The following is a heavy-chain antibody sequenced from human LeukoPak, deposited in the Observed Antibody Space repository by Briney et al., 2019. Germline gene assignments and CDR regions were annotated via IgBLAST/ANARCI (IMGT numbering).Heavy chain of an antibody. Sequence: GGSLRLSCAASGFTFSSYAMSWVRQAPGKGLEWVAAISGSGGSTYYADSVKGRFTISRDNSKNTLYLQMNSLRAEDTAVYYCAKDYIGNVITIFGVVSAELDYWGQGTLVTVSS. CDR2: ISGSGGST. CDR3: AKDYIGNVITIFGVVSAELDY. V-gene: IGHV3-23*01. J-gene: IGHJ4*02. D-gene: IGHD3-3*01. CDR1: GFTFSSYA.